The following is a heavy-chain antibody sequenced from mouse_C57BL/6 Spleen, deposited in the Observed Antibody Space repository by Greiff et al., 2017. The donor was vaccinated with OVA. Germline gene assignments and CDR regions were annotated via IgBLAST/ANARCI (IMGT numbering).Heavy chain of an antibody. D-gene: IGHD2-3*01. Sequence: VQLQQSGPELVKPGASVKISCKASGYSFTDYNMHWVKQRPGQSLEWIGIINPNYGTTSYNKKFKGKATLTVDQSSSTAYMQLNSLTSEDSAVYYCARHQDGYYIFDYWGQGTTLTVSS. CDR1: GYSFTDYN. CDR3: ARHQDGYYIFDY. J-gene: IGHJ2*01. V-gene: IGHV1-39*01. CDR2: INPNYGTT.